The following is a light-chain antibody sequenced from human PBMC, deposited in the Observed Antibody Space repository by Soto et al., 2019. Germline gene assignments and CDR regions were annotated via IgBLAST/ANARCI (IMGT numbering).Light chain of an antibody. CDR2: GNS. Sequence: HSVLTQPPSVSGAPGQRVTISCTGSSSNIGAGYDVHWYQQLPGTDPKLLIYGNSNRPSGVPDRFSGSKSGTSASLAITGLQAEDEADYYCQSYDSSLSGWVFGGGTKLTVL. CDR3: QSYDSSLSGWV. J-gene: IGLJ3*02. CDR1: SSNIGAGYD. V-gene: IGLV1-40*01.